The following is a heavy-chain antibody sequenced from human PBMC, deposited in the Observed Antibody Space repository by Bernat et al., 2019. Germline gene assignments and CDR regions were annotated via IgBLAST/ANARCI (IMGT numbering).Heavy chain of an antibody. Sequence: QVQLVQSGAEVKKPGASVKVSCKASGYTFTGYYMHWVRQAPGQGLEWMGWINPNSGGTNYAQKFKGRLTRTRDTSRRTAYMELSRLRSDDTAVYYCARDRFLDSSSWFDPWGQGTLVTVAS. CDR3: ARDRFLDSSSWFDP. V-gene: IGHV1-2*02. CDR1: GYTFTGYY. J-gene: IGHJ5*02. D-gene: IGHD6-6*01. CDR2: INPNSGGT.